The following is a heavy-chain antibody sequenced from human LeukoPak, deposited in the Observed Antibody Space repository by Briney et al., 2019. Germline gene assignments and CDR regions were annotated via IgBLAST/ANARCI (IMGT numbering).Heavy chain of an antibody. CDR1: GFTFSDYY. CDR2: IRRSWSTK. Sequence: PGRTLRLSCAASGFTFSDYYMSCIRQAPGKGLEWVSYIRRSWSTKYYADFVKGRFPIYRHNAKNSYLQMNSLRAEDTAVYYCARDGHAYGRGSPHYWGQGTLVTVSS. V-gene: IGHV3-11*01. J-gene: IGHJ4*02. D-gene: IGHD3-10*01. CDR3: ARDGHAYGRGSPHY.